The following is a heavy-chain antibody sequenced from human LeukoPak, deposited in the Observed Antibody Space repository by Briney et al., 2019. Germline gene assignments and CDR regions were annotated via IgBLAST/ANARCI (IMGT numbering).Heavy chain of an antibody. D-gene: IGHD2-15*01. CDR3: ARGYCSGGSCATFDY. CDR1: GYTFTSYG. CDR2: ISAYNGNT. V-gene: IGHV1-18*01. Sequence: GASVKVSCKASGYTFTSYGISWVRQAPGQGLEWMGWISAYNGNTNYAQKLQGRVTMTTDTSTSTAYMELRSLRSDDTAVYYCARGYCSGGSCATFDYWGQGTLVTVSS. J-gene: IGHJ4*02.